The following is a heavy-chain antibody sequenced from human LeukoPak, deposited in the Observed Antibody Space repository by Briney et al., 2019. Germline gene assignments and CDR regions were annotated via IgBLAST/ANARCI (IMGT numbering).Heavy chain of an antibody. CDR3: ARTGYSGYDRHGAFDI. D-gene: IGHD5-12*01. CDR2: MNPNSGNT. V-gene: IGHV1-8*03. CDR1: GHTFTSYD. J-gene: IGHJ3*02. Sequence: VASVKVSCKASGHTFTSYDINWVRQATGQGLEWMGWMNPNSGNTGYAQKFQGRVTITRNTSISTAYMELSSLRSEDTAVYYCARTGYSGYDRHGAFDIWGQGTMVTVSS.